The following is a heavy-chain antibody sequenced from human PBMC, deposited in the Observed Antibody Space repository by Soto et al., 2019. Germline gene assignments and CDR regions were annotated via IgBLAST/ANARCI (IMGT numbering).Heavy chain of an antibody. J-gene: IGHJ3*02. Sequence: PSETLSLTCTVSGGSISSISYYWGWIRQPPGKGLEWIGSIYYSGSTYYNPSLKSRVTISVDTSKNQFSLKLSSVTAADTAVYYCARRVVVAATPATFDIWGQGTMVTVSS. D-gene: IGHD2-15*01. V-gene: IGHV4-39*01. CDR3: ARRVVVAATPATFDI. CDR1: GGSISSISYY. CDR2: IYYSGST.